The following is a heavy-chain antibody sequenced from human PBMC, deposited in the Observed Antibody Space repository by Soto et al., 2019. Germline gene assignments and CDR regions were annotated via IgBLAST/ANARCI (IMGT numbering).Heavy chain of an antibody. Sequence: GSLRLSCAASGFTFSSYAMSWVRQAPGKGLEWVSAISGSGGSTYYADSVKGRFTISRDNSKNTLYLQMNSLRAEDTAVYYCANHYDILTGYCYFDYWGQGTLVTVS. V-gene: IGHV3-23*01. J-gene: IGHJ4*02. D-gene: IGHD3-9*01. CDR1: GFTFSSYA. CDR2: ISGSGGST. CDR3: ANHYDILTGYCYFDY.